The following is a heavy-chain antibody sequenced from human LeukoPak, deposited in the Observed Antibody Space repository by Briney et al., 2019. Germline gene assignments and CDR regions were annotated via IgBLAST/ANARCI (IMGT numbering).Heavy chain of an antibody. CDR3: ARDGGYCSSTSCLYNYYYYMDV. CDR1: GFTLGSYG. Sequence: GGSLRLSCAASGFTLGSYGMHWVRQAPGKGLEYVSSINANGGRRYYADSVKGRFTISRDNSKNTLYLQMGSLRAEDMAVYFCARDGGYCSSTSCLYNYYYYMDVWGKGTTVTVSS. D-gene: IGHD2-2*01. J-gene: IGHJ6*03. V-gene: IGHV3-64*02. CDR2: INANGGRR.